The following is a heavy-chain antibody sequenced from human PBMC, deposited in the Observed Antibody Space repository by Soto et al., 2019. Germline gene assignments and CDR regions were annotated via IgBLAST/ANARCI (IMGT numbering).Heavy chain of an antibody. CDR3: ARGGYRAYGMDV. V-gene: IGHV4-59*01. J-gene: IGHJ6*02. D-gene: IGHD5-12*01. CDR2: IYDSGST. CDR1: GGSISNYY. Sequence: QVQLQESGPGLVKPSETLSLTCTVSGGSISNYYWSWIRQPPGKGLGWIGYIYDSGSTNYNPSLKSRVTISVDTSENQFCLKLSSVTAADTAVYYCARGGYRAYGMDVWGQGTTVTVSS.